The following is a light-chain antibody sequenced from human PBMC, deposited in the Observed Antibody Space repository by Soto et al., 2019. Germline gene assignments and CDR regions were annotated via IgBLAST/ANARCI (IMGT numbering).Light chain of an antibody. CDR1: QSISSY. CDR2: AAS. V-gene: IGKV1-39*01. CDR3: QQSYSFPLT. Sequence: DIQMTQSPSTLSASAGDRVTITCRASQSISSYLDWYQQKPGQAPKLLIYAASSWQSGVPARFSGSGSGTDFTLTISSLQPEDFATYYCQQSYSFPLTFGGGTKVDIK. J-gene: IGKJ4*01.